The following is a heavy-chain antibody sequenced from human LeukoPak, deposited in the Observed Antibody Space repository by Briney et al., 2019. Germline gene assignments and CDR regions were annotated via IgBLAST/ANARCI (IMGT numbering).Heavy chain of an antibody. Sequence: PGGSLRLSCEASGFTFSSYAIYWVRQAPGKGLEYVSAISSNGARTYYANSGKGRFTISRDNSRNTVYLQMGSLRAEAMAVYYCARGLYDSSGYFAPFDYWGQGNLVTVSS. D-gene: IGHD3-22*01. V-gene: IGHV3-64*01. CDR1: GFTFSSYA. J-gene: IGHJ4*02. CDR3: ARGLYDSSGYFAPFDY. CDR2: ISSNGART.